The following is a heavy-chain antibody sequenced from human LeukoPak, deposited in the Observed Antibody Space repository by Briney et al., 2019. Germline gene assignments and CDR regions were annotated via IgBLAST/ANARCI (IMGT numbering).Heavy chain of an antibody. CDR3: ARDAHYYDSSGSEDY. CDR1: GFTFSDYY. J-gene: IGHJ4*02. Sequence: GGSLRLSCAASGFTFSDYYMSWIRQAPGKGLEWVAVISYDGSNKYYADSVKGRFTISRDNSKNTLYLQMNSLRAEDTAVYYCARDAHYYDSSGSEDYWGQGTLVTVSS. CDR2: ISYDGSNK. D-gene: IGHD3-22*01. V-gene: IGHV3-30*04.